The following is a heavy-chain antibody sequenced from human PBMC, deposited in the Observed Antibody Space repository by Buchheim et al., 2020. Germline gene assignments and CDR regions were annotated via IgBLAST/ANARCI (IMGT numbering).Heavy chain of an antibody. J-gene: IGHJ4*02. D-gene: IGHD2/OR15-2a*01. V-gene: IGHV3-48*03. CDR3: ARDVLLHEGVDY. CDR1: GFTFTTYE. Sequence: EVQLVESGGGLVQPGGSLRLSCAASGFTFTTYEMMWVRQAPGKGLEWVSYLTDSGATIYYADSVKGRLTISRDKAKHSRYLQMDSLRVEDTGVYYCARDVLLHEGVDYWGRGTL. CDR2: LTDSGATI.